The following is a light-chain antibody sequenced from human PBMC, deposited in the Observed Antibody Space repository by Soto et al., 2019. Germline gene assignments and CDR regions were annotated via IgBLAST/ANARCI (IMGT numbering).Light chain of an antibody. Sequence: QSVLTQPPSVSGAPGQRVTISCTGSSSNIGAGYDVHWYQQLPGTAPQLLIYGNNNRPSGVPDRFSGSKSGTSASLAITGLQAEDEADYYCQSYDSSLSAVVFGGGTNVPVL. CDR2: GNN. V-gene: IGLV1-40*01. CDR1: SSNIGAGYD. CDR3: QSYDSSLSAVV. J-gene: IGLJ2*01.